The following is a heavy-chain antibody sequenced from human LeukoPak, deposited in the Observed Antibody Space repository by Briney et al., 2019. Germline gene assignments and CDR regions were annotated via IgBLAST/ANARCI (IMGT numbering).Heavy chain of an antibody. Sequence: GGSLRLSCAASGFTVSSKYMSWVRQAPGKGLEWVSVIYSGGTTYYADSVKGRFTVSRDNSKNTLYLQMNSLRAEDTAVYYCARTTLAAADYWGQGTLVTVSS. CDR1: GFTVSSKY. V-gene: IGHV3-53*01. D-gene: IGHD6-13*01. CDR2: IYSGGTT. CDR3: ARTTLAAADY. J-gene: IGHJ4*02.